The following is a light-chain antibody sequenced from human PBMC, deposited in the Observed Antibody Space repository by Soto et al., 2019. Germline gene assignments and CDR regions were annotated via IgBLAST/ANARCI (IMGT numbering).Light chain of an antibody. CDR2: GAS. Sequence: DIQMTQSPYSVSASVGDRVTITCRASQSISSYLNWYQRKPGEAPKLLIYGASNLQRGVPSRFSGSGSGTDFTLTISSLQPEDFAAFYCQQSYTSPYTFGQGTKLEIK. J-gene: IGKJ2*01. V-gene: IGKV1-39*01. CDR1: QSISSY. CDR3: QQSYTSPYT.